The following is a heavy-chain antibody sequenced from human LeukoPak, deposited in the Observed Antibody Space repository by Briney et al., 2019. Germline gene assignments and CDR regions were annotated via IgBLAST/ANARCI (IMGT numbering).Heavy chain of an antibody. D-gene: IGHD5-24*01. CDR3: ANEAHRHLDLHN. V-gene: IGHV3-23*01. Sequence: GGSLRLSCAASGFTLRHFALNWVRQAPGKGLEWVSSIASDGDTFYADAVKGRFTISRDISENTLHLQMNSLRADDTALYFCANEAHRHLDLHNWGQGTLVTVSA. CDR2: IASDGDT. CDR1: GFTLRHFA. J-gene: IGHJ4*02.